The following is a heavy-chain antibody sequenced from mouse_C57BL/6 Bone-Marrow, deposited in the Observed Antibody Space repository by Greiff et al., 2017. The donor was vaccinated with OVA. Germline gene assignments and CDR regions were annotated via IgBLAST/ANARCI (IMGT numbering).Heavy chain of an antibody. CDR3: AKDYYGSSYVAY. J-gene: IGHJ3*01. CDR1: GYTFTDYY. CDR2: IYPGSGNT. Sequence: VKLMESGAELVRPGASVKLSCKASGYTFTDYYINWVKQRPGQGLEWIARIYPGSGNTYYNEKFKGKATLTAEKSSSTAYMQLSSLTSEDSAVYFCAKDYYGSSYVAYWGQGTLVTVSA. V-gene: IGHV1-76*01. D-gene: IGHD1-1*01.